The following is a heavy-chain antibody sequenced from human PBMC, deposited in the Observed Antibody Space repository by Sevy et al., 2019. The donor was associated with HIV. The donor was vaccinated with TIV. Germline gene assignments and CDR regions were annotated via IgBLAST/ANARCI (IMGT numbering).Heavy chain of an antibody. V-gene: IGHV4-59*01. CDR1: GGSFSSFY. Sequence: SETLSLTCTVSGGSFSSFYWSWIRQSPGKGLEWVGDIHSSGSTTYNPSLKSRVTTSGDTSKNRFSLDLISVTTADTAVYYCARGSGYYAYWGQGTLVTVSS. D-gene: IGHD5-12*01. CDR3: ARGSGYYAY. J-gene: IGHJ4*02. CDR2: IHSSGST.